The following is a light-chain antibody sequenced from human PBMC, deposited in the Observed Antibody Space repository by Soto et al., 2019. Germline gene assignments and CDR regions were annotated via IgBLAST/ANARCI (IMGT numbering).Light chain of an antibody. J-gene: IGKJ1*01. CDR3: QQYNTRPQT. V-gene: IGKV3-15*01. CDR2: GAS. Sequence: VLTQSPATLSVSPGERATLSCRASQNVGSNLAWYQHKPGQPPRLLISGASTRATGVPDRFSGSGSETEFALTISSLQSEYFTVYFCQQYNTRPQTFGQGTKVEFK. CDR1: QNVGSN.